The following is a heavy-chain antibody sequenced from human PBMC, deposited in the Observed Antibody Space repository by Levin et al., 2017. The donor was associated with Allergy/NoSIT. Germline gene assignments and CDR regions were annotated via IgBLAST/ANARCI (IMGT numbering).Heavy chain of an antibody. J-gene: IGHJ6*02. CDR3: ARDRGGSYDYYYGMDV. Sequence: ASVKVSCKASGYTFTSYGISWVRQAPGQGLEWMGWISAYNGNTNYAQKLQGRVTMTTDTSTSTAYMELRSLRSDDTAVYYCARDRGGSYDYYYGMDVWGQGTTVTVSS. CDR2: ISAYNGNT. D-gene: IGHD1-26*01. V-gene: IGHV1-18*01. CDR1: GYTFTSYG.